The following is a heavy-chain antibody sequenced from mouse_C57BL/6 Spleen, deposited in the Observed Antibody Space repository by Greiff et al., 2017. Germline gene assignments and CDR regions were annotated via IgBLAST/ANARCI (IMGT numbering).Heavy chain of an antibody. J-gene: IGHJ1*03. Sequence: EVLLVESGGGLVKPGGSLKLSCAASGFTFSDYGMHWVRQAPEKGLEWVAYISSGSSTIYYADTVKGRFTISRDNAKNTLFLQMTSLRSEDTAMYYCARGDYSNYVWYFDVWGTGTTVTVSS. CDR2: ISSGSSTI. V-gene: IGHV5-17*01. CDR1: GFTFSDYG. D-gene: IGHD2-5*01. CDR3: ARGDYSNYVWYFDV.